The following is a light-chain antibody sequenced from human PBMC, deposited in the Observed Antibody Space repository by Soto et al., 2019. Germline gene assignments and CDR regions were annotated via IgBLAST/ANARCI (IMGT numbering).Light chain of an antibody. CDR1: QSVSSSY. CDR2: GAS. J-gene: IGKJ5*01. Sequence: EIVLTQSPGTLSLSPREKNTLSCRASQSVSSSYLAWYQQKPGQAPRLLIYGASSRATGIPDRFSGSGSGTDFTLTISRLEPEDFAVYYCQQYGSSPSFGQGTRWRL. CDR3: QQYGSSPS. V-gene: IGKV3-20*01.